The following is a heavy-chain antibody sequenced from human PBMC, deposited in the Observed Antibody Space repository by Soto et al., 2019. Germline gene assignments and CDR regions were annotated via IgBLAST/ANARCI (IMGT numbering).Heavy chain of an antibody. V-gene: IGHV4-39*01. CDR3: ATARQLFDYMGGSYLPSYYFSY. CDR2: IYYSGST. J-gene: IGHJ4*02. CDR1: GGSISSSSYY. Sequence: QLQLQESGPGLVKPSETLSLPFTVSGGSISSSSYYWGWIRQPPVKGLEWIGSIYYSGSTYYNPSLKSRVTISVDTSKNQFSLKLSSVTAAYTSVYYCATARQLFDYMGGSYLPSYYFSYWGQGTLVTVSS. D-gene: IGHD3-16*02.